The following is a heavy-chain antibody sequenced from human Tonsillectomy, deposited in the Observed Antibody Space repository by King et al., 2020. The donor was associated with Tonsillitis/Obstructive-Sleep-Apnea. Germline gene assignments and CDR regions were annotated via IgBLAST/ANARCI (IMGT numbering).Heavy chain of an antibody. CDR2: LYYSGST. J-gene: IGHJ6*02. D-gene: IGHD3-9*01. Sequence: QLQESGPGLVKPSETLSLTCTVSGGSISSFFWSWIRQPPGKGLEWIGYLYYSGSTNYNPSLKSRVTISVDTSKNQFSLKLSSVTAADTAVYYCARLTGMSYYFYGMDVWGQGITVTVSS. CDR3: ARLTGMSYYFYGMDV. CDR1: GGSISSFF. V-gene: IGHV4-59*08.